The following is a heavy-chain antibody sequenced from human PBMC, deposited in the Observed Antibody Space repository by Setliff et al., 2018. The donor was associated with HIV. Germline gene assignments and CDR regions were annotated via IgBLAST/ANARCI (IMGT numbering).Heavy chain of an antibody. D-gene: IGHD5-18*01. V-gene: IGHV4-61*10. J-gene: IGHJ4*02. CDR3: ARAGSYGWDY. CDR2: IYASGST. Sequence: PSETLSLTCTVSGGSINSGSYYWNWIRQPAGKGLEWIGHIYASGSTNYNPSLKSRLTISVDTSKNQVSLKLSSVTAADTAVYYCARAGSYGWDYWGQGTLVTVSS. CDR1: GGSINSGSYY.